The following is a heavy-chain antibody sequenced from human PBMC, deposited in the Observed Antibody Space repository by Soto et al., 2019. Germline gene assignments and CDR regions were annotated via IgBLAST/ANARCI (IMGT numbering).Heavy chain of an antibody. CDR1: GGSISSSNW. D-gene: IGHD6-13*01. V-gene: IGHV4-4*02. CDR2: IYHSGST. J-gene: IGHJ6*02. CDR3: ALRIAAADGLYYYYGMDV. Sequence: PSETLSLTCAVSGGSISSSNWWSWVRQPPGKGLEWIGEIYHSGSTNYNPSLKSRVTISVDKSKNQFSLKLSSVTAADTAVYYSALRIAAADGLYYYYGMDVWGQGTTVTVSS.